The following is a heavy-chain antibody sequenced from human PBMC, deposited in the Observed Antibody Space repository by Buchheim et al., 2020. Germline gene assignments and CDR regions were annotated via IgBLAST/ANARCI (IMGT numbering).Heavy chain of an antibody. D-gene: IGHD6-25*01. CDR3: ARDRASRLRRASGYGMDV. Sequence: QVQLVESGGGVVQPGRSLRLSCAASGFTFSSYAMHWVRQAPGKGLEWVAVISYDGSNKYYADSVKGRFTISRDNSKNTLYLQMNSLRAEDTAVYYCARDRASRLRRASGYGMDVWGQGTT. CDR1: GFTFSSYA. CDR2: ISYDGSNK. J-gene: IGHJ6*02. V-gene: IGHV3-30-3*01.